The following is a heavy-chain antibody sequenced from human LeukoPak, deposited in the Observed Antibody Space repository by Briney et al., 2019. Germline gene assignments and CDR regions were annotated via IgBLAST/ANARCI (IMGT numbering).Heavy chain of an antibody. CDR2: IYYSGST. V-gene: IGHV4-39*07. Sequence: SETLSLTCTVSGGSISSSSYYWGWIRQPPGKGLEWIGSIYYSGSTNYNPSLKSRVTISVDTSKNQFSLKVSPVTAADTAVYYCARGGLQYDYWGQGTLVTVSS. D-gene: IGHD4-11*01. CDR3: ARGGLQYDY. CDR1: GGSISSSSYY. J-gene: IGHJ4*02.